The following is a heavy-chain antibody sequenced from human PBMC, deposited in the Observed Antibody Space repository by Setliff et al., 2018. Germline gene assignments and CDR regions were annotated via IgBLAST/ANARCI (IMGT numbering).Heavy chain of an antibody. Sequence: SETLSLTCTVSGGSISSSSYHWNWNRQPPGQRLEWIGEIIHSGSTNYNPSLKSRVTISMDTSKNQFPLKVSSVTDADTAVYYCARSFSRREKFLLDYWGQGALVTVSS. V-gene: IGHV4-39*06. CDR1: GGSISSSSYH. J-gene: IGHJ4*02. CDR2: IIHSGST. CDR3: ARSFSRREKFLLDY.